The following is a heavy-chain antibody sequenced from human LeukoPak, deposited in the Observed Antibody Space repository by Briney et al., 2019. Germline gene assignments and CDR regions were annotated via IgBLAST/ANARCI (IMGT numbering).Heavy chain of an antibody. CDR2: IYYSGST. V-gene: IGHV4-59*01. CDR3: ARVMGATSSVFDF. Sequence: ASETLSLTCTVSGGSISSYYWSWIRQPPEKGLEWIGYIYYSGSTNYNPSLKSRVTISVDKSKNQFSLKLSSVTAADTAVYFCARVMGATSSVFDFWGQGTLVTASS. D-gene: IGHD1-26*01. CDR1: GGSISSYY. J-gene: IGHJ4*02.